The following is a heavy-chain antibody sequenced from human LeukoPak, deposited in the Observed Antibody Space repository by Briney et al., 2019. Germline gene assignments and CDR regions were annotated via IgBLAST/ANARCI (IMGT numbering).Heavy chain of an antibody. CDR2: ISAYNGNT. D-gene: IGHD6-19*01. CDR3: ARDALRAGQVAGTKYYYYYYGMDV. CDR1: GYTFTSYG. Sequence: ASVKVSCKASGYTFTSYGISWVRQAPGQGLEWMGWISAYNGNTNYAQKLQGRVTMTTDTSTSTAYMELRSLRSDDTAVYYCARDALRAGQVAGTKYYYYYYGMDVWGQGTTVTVSS. J-gene: IGHJ6*02. V-gene: IGHV1-18*01.